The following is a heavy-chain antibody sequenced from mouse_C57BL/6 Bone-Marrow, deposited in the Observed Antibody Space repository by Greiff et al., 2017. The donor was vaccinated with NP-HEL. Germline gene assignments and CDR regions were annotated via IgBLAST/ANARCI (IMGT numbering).Heavy chain of an antibody. CDR2: IDPSDSYT. V-gene: IGHV1-50*01. Sequence: QVQLQQPGAELVKPGASVKLSCKASGYTFTSYWMQWVKQRPGQGLEWIGEIDPSDSYTNYNQKFKGKATLTVDTSSSTAYMQLSSLTSEDSAVYYGARGGYYYGSSPYFDYWGQGTTLTVSS. CDR1: GYTFTSYW. CDR3: ARGGYYYGSSPYFDY. J-gene: IGHJ2*01. D-gene: IGHD1-1*01.